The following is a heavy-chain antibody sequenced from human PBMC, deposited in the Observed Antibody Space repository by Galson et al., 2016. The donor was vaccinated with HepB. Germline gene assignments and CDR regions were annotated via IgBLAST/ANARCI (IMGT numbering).Heavy chain of an antibody. D-gene: IGHD3-16*01. CDR3: GKHGGFDY. J-gene: IGHJ4*02. CDR1: GFSFSNSG. CDR2: ITRSGDAT. Sequence: SLRLSCAASGFSFSNSGMSWVRQAPGRGLEWVSGITRSGDATPYADFVKGRFTISRDNSKNTLYLYMNSLSAGDTAVYYCGKHGGFDYWGQGALVTISS. V-gene: IGHV3-23*01.